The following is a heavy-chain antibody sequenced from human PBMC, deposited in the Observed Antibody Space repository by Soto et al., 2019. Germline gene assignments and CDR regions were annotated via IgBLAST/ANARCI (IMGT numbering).Heavy chain of an antibody. CDR2: MNPDSGNT. CDR3: ARGRIRQTWFDP. Sequence: QVQLVQSGAEVKKPGASVKVSCKASGYTFTKYDIHWVQQATGQGLEWMGWMNPDSGNTGQSKQFQGRVTMTRDTSISTAYMEMSSLRSKDTAVYYCARGRIRQTWFDPWGQGTLVTVSS. V-gene: IGHV1-8*01. CDR1: GYTFTKYD. J-gene: IGHJ5*02.